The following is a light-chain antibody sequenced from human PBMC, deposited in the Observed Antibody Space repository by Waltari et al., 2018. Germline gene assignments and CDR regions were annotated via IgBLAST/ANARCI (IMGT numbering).Light chain of an antibody. J-gene: IGLJ2*01. CDR1: SSDLGAYNY. CDR3: CSYTTSGTLV. V-gene: IGLV2-14*03. CDR2: GVS. Sequence: QSAPTQPPSVSGSPGQSVTIPCPGTSSDLGAYNYVSWYQHHPGKAPKLMIYGVSNRPSGVSDRFSGSKSGNTASLTISGLQAEDEADYYCCSYTTSGTLVFGGGTRLTVL.